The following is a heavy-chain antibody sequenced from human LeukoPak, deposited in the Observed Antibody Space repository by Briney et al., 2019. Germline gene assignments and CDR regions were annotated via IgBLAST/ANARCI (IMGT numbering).Heavy chain of an antibody. J-gene: IGHJ4*02. D-gene: IGHD1-26*01. V-gene: IGHV1-69*13. Sequence: VASVTVSCMACGCTFSNYAIRWVRQAPGRGLAWMGGIIPIFGTANYAQKFQGRVTIIADESTSTAYMELSSLRSEDTAVYYCARGVVGATTGAYSFDYWGRGTLVTVSS. CDR1: GCTFSNYA. CDR2: IIPIFGTA. CDR3: ARGVVGATTGAYSFDY.